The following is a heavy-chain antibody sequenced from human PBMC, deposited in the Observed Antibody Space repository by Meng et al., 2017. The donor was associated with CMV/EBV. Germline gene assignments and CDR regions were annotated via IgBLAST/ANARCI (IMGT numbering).Heavy chain of an antibody. CDR1: GFTFSSYA. D-gene: IGHD1-26*01. CDR3: AKDRGSYYDY. V-gene: IGHV3-23*03. CDR2: IYSGGSST. Sequence: GESLKISCAASGFTFSSYAMSWVRQAPGKGLEWVSAIYSGGSSTYYADSVKGRFTISRDNSKNTLYLQMNSLRAEDTAVYYCAKDRGSYYDYWGQGTLVTVSS. J-gene: IGHJ4*02.